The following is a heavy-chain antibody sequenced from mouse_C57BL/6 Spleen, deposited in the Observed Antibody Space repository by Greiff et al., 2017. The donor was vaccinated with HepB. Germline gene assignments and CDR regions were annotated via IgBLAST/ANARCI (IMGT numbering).Heavy chain of an antibody. D-gene: IGHD1-1*01. CDR2: IWGVGST. Sequence: VKLEESGPGLVAPSQSLSITCTVSGFSLTSYGVDWVRQSPGKGLEWLGVIWGVGSTNYNSALKSRLSISKDNSKSQVFLKMNSLQTDDTAMYYCARTHYYGSSFYAMDYWGQGTSVTVSS. CDR1: GFSLTSYG. J-gene: IGHJ4*01. CDR3: ARTHYYGSSFYAMDY. V-gene: IGHV2-6*01.